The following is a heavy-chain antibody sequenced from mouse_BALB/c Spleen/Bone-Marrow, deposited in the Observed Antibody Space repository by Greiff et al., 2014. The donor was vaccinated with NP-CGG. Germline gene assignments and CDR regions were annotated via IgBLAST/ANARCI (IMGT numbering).Heavy chain of an antibody. J-gene: IGHJ4*01. CDR2: IDPFDSET. Sequence: QVQLQQSGPQLVRPGASVKISCKASGYSFTSYWMHWVKQRPGQGLEWIGMIDPFDSETRLNQKFKDKATLTVDKSSSTAYMQLSSPTSEDSAVYYCARVWDEGSYAMDYWGQGTSVTVSS. CDR1: GYSFTSYW. CDR3: ARVWDEGSYAMDY. D-gene: IGHD4-1*01. V-gene: IGHV1S127*01.